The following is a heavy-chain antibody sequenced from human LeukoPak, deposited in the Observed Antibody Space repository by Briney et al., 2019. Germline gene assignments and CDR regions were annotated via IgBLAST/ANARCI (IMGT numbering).Heavy chain of an antibody. Sequence: ASVKVSCKASGYTFTAYYIHWVRQAPGQGLEWMGWVNPNSGDTSYPQKFQGRVTMTRDTSISTAYMELSRLGSDDTAVYYCARDPVDGGSAGPWGQGTLVTVSS. J-gene: IGHJ5*02. D-gene: IGHD2-15*01. CDR2: VNPNSGDT. CDR3: ARDPVDGGSAGP. CDR1: GYTFTAYY. V-gene: IGHV1-2*02.